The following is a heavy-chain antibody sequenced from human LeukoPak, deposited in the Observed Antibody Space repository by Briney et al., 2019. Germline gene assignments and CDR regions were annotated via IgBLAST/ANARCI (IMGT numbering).Heavy chain of an antibody. CDR2: IIPIFGTA. CDR3: ASSGSYGVWYFDY. CDR1: GGTFSSYA. J-gene: IGHJ4*02. D-gene: IGHD1-26*01. Sequence: SVKVSCKASGGTFSSYAISWVRQAPGQGLEWMGGIIPIFGTANYAQKFQGRVTITTDESTSTAYMELSGLRSEDTAVYYCASSGSYGVWYFDYWGQGTLVTVSS. V-gene: IGHV1-69*05.